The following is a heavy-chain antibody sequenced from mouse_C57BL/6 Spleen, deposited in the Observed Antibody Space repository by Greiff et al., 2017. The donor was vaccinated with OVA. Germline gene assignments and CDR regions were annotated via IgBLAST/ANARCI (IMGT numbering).Heavy chain of an antibody. J-gene: IGHJ2*01. CDR2: ISSGGSYT. CDR1: GFTFSSYG. D-gene: IGHD2-10*02. CDR3: ARQWGDGYGNYFDY. V-gene: IGHV5-6*01. Sequence: EVMLVESGGDLVKPGGSLKLSCAASGFTFSSYGMSWVRQTPDKRLEWVATISSGGSYTYYPDSVKGRFTISRDNAKNTLYLQMSSLKSEDTAMYYCARQWGDGYGNYFDYWGQGTTLTVSS.